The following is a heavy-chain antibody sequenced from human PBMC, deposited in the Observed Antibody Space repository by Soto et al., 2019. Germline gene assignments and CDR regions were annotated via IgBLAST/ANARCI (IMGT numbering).Heavy chain of an antibody. J-gene: IGHJ6*02. D-gene: IGHD1-26*01. CDR1: GGTFSSYA. V-gene: IGHV1-69*01. CDR3: ASYIVGAYTSTYYYCGMDV. CDR2: IIPIFGTA. Sequence: QVQLVQSGAEVKKPGSSVKVSCKASGGTFSSYAISWVRQAPGQGLEWMGGIIPIFGTANYAQKFQGRVTITADESTSTAYMELSSLRSEDTAVYYCASYIVGAYTSTYYYCGMDVWGQGTTVTVSS.